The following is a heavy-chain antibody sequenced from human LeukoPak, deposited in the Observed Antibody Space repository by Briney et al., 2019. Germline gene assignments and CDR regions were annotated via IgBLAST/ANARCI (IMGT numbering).Heavy chain of an antibody. D-gene: IGHD4-17*01. CDR1: GFTFSSYS. CDR2: ISSSSSYI. V-gene: IGHV3-21*01. CDR3: ARDMNGDYGDSVTPHGY. Sequence: GGSLRLSCAASGFTFSSYSMNWVRQAPGKGLEWVSSISSSSSYIYYADSVKGRFTISRDNAKNSLYLQMNSLRAEDTAVYYCARDMNGDYGDSVTPHGYWGQGTLVTVSS. J-gene: IGHJ4*02.